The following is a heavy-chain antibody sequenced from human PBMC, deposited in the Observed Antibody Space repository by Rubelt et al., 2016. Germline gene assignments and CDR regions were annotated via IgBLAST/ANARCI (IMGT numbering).Heavy chain of an antibody. V-gene: IGHV3-7*03. J-gene: IGHJ4*02. CDR2: IKQDGNEK. Sequence: EVQLVESGGGLVERGGSLRLSCVTSGFTFSRYWMSWVRQAPGKGLERVANIKQDGNEKSYVDSVKGRFTISKDNARNSLYLQMNSVRAEDTAIYYGAGDYYGEPFDYWGQGTPVTVSS. CDR3: AGDYYGEPFDY. CDR1: GFTFSRYW. D-gene: IGHD4-17*01.